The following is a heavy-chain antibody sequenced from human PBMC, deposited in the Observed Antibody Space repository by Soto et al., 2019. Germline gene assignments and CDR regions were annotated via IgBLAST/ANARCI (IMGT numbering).Heavy chain of an antibody. CDR2: IYNDGTT. V-gene: IGHV3-53*01. Sequence: GGSLRLSCTASGLSVRNNYMSWVRQSPGMGLEWVSVIYNDGTTYYADSVKGRFTISRDTSKNTLSLQMDSLRAEDTAVYYCVRPLPSGRNYGMDVWGQGTTVTVSS. CDR3: VRPLPSGRNYGMDV. J-gene: IGHJ6*02. CDR1: GLSVRNNY. D-gene: IGHD3-10*01.